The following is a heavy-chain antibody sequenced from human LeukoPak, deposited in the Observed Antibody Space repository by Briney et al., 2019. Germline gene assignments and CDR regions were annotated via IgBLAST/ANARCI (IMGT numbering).Heavy chain of an antibody. D-gene: IGHD4-17*01. CDR2: IYYSGST. CDR3: ARGTVTTEYFDF. J-gene: IGHJ4*02. V-gene: IGHV4-59*01. Sequence: SETLSLTCTVSGGAISSYYWSWIRQPPGKGLEWIGYIYYSGSTNYNPSLKSRVTISVDTSKNQFSLNLRSVTAADTAVYYCARGTVTTEYFDFWGQGTLVTVSS. CDR1: GGAISSYY.